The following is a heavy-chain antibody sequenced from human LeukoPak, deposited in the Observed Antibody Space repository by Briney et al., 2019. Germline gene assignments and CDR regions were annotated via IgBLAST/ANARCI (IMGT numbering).Heavy chain of an antibody. Sequence: GGSLRLSCAASGFTFSSYSMNWVRQAPGKGLGWVSYISSSSSTIYYADSVKGRFTISRDNAKNSLYLQMNSLRAEDTAVYYCAREQWPNFDYWGQGTLVTVSS. CDR2: ISSSSSTI. V-gene: IGHV3-48*04. J-gene: IGHJ4*02. D-gene: IGHD6-19*01. CDR1: GFTFSSYS. CDR3: AREQWPNFDY.